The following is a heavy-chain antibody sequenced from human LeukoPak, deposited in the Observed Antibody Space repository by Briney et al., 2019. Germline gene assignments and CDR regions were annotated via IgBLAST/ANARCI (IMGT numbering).Heavy chain of an antibody. Sequence: GGSLRLSCAASGFTFSSYCMHWVRQTPGQGLVWISRINSVVSRTVSADSVKGRFTISRDNAMNTLYLQMNSLRAADTAVYYCARDLRSPSDTNIAIDYWGQGTLVSVSS. CDR3: ARDLRSPSDTNIAIDY. V-gene: IGHV3-74*01. J-gene: IGHJ4*02. CDR1: GFTFSSYC. CDR2: INSVVSRT.